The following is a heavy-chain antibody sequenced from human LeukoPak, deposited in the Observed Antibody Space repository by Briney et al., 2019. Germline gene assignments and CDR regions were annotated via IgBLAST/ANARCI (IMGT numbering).Heavy chain of an antibody. J-gene: IGHJ4*02. CDR2: ISSSSSYI. V-gene: IGHV3-21*01. CDR1: GFTFSSYS. Sequence: GGSLRLSCAASGFTFSSYSMNWVRQAPGKGLEWVSSISSSSSYIYYADSVKGRFTISRDNAKNSLYLQMNSLRAEDTAVYYCARGVNIVVVPAAGTDYWGQGTLVTVSS. CDR3: ARGVNIVVVPAAGTDY. D-gene: IGHD2-2*01.